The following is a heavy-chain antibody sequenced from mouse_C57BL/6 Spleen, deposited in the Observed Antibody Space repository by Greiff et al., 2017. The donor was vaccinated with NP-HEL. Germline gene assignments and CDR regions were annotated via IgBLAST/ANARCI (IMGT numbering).Heavy chain of an antibody. Sequence: QVQLQQSGAELARPGASVKMSCKASGYTFTSYTMHWVKQRPGQGLEWIGYINPSSGYTKYNQKFKDKATLTADKSSSTAYMQLSSLTSEDSAVYYCARGIYDGYLYYFDYWGKGTTLTVSS. CDR2: INPSSGYT. D-gene: IGHD2-3*01. CDR1: GYTFTSYT. CDR3: ARGIYDGYLYYFDY. V-gene: IGHV1-4*01. J-gene: IGHJ2*01.